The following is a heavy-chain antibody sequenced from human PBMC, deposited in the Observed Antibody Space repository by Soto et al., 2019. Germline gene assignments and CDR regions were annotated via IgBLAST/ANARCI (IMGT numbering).Heavy chain of an antibody. J-gene: IGHJ6*02. V-gene: IGHV4-61*08. CDR2: IYYSGST. CDR1: GSSIISGGFS. CDR3: AREGRANILAYGMDV. Sequence: SETLSLTCAVSGSSIISGGFSWSWIRQPPGKGLEWIGYIYYSGSTNYNPSLKSRVTISVDTSKNQFSLKLSSVTAADTAVYYCAREGRANILAYGMDVWGQGTTVTVSS. D-gene: IGHD3-9*01.